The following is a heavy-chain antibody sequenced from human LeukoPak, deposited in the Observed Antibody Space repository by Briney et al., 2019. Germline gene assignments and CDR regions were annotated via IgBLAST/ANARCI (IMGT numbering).Heavy chain of an antibody. Sequence: PSETLSLTCTVSGDSISSSNYFWGWIRQPPGKELEWIGYIYYSGSTNYNPSLKSRVTISVDTSKNQFSLKLSSVTAADTAVYYCARGRWPLSNNPLDYWGQGTLVTVSS. D-gene: IGHD1-14*01. CDR2: IYYSGST. J-gene: IGHJ4*02. CDR1: GDSISSSNYF. V-gene: IGHV4-61*05. CDR3: ARGRWPLSNNPLDY.